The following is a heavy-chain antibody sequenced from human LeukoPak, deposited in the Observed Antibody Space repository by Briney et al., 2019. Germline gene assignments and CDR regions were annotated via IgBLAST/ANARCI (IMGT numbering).Heavy chain of an antibody. J-gene: IGHJ4*02. CDR1: GFTFSSYG. CDR2: IKQDGSEK. Sequence: PGGSLRLSCAASGFTFSSYGRHGVRQAPGKGLEWVANIKQDGSEKYYVDSVKGRFTISRDNAKNSLYLQMNSLRAEDTAVYYCARDDADWGQGTLVTVSS. CDR3: ARDDAD. V-gene: IGHV3-7*03.